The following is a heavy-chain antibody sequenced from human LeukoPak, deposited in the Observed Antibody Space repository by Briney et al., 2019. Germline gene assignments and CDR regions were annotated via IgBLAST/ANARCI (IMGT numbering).Heavy chain of an antibody. Sequence: GGSLRLSCAASGFTFSSYAMGWVRQAPGKGLEWVAFIRYDGSNKYYADSVKGRFTISRDNSKNTLYLQMNSLRAEDTAVYYCAKSNGYGPSEGYWGQGTLVTVSS. CDR1: GFTFSSYA. V-gene: IGHV3-30*02. CDR3: AKSNGYGPSEGY. J-gene: IGHJ4*02. D-gene: IGHD6-13*01. CDR2: IRYDGSNK.